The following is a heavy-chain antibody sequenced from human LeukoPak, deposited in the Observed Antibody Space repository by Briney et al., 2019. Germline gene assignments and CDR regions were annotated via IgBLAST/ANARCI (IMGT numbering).Heavy chain of an antibody. J-gene: IGHJ6*02. Sequence: GGSLRLSFSASGITLMSYTIHWLRRAPGRGLEWLTLVLDNTDFAYHADSVKGRFIISRDTSKNVVYLQMNSLRPEDTAVYYCASEPGLSRGAVYAMDVWGQGTTVTVSS. CDR2: VLDNTDFA. CDR1: GITLMSYT. V-gene: IGHV3-30-3*01. D-gene: IGHD3-22*01. CDR3: ASEPGLSRGAVYAMDV.